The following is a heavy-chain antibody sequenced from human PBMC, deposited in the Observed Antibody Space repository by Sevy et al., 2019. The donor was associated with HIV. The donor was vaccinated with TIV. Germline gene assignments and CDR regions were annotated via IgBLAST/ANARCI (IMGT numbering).Heavy chain of an antibody. D-gene: IGHD3-22*01. CDR2: INSEGSST. CDR3: SRGLYYYDMRGHQEPGDY. Sequence: GGSLRLSCAASGITLTPYWMHWVRQAPGKGLVWVSRINSEGSSTSYAESVKGPFTISSDNGKNTLYLQMKSLRVDEKAVYFCSRGLYYYDMRGHQEPGDYWGQGVLVTVSS. J-gene: IGHJ4*02. CDR1: GITLTPYW. V-gene: IGHV3-74*01.